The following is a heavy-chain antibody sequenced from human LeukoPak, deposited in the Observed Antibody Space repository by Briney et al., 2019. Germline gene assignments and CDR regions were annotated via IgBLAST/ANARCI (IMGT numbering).Heavy chain of an antibody. CDR3: ARHGNGMDV. CDR1: GYSISSGYY. D-gene: IGHD5-24*01. Sequence: PSETLSLTCTVSGYSISSGYYWGWIRQPPGKGLEWIGSIYHSGSTYYNPSLKSRVTISVDTSKNQFSLKLSSVTAADTAVYYCARHGNGMDVWGQGTTVTVSS. V-gene: IGHV4-38-2*02. CDR2: IYHSGST. J-gene: IGHJ6*02.